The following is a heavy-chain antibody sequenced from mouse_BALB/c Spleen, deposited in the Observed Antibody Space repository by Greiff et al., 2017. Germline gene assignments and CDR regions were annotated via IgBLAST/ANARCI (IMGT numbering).Heavy chain of an antibody. J-gene: IGHJ4*01. V-gene: IGHV3-2*02. D-gene: IGHD1-1*01. CDR1: GYSITSDYA. Sequence: EVQLQESGPGLVKPSQSLSLTCTVTGYSITSDYAWNWIRQFPGNKLEWMGYISYSGSTSYNPSLKSRISITRDTSKNQFFLQLNSVTTEDTATYYCYYYGYYAMDYWGQGTSDTVSA. CDR3: YYYGYYAMDY. CDR2: ISYSGST.